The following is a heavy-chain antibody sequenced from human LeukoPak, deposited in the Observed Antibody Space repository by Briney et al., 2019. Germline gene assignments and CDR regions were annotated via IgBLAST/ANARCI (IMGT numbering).Heavy chain of an antibody. CDR3: ARASGHYYYYYMDV. Sequence: GGSLRLSCEGSGFTFSNYWMGWVRQAPGKGLQWVANIKTDGSEKYYVDSVKGRFTISRDNAKNPLYLQMNSLGAEDTAVYYCARASGHYYYYYMDVWGKGTTVTVSS. J-gene: IGHJ6*03. V-gene: IGHV3-7*04. CDR2: IKTDGSEK. CDR1: GFTFSNYW. D-gene: IGHD1-14*01.